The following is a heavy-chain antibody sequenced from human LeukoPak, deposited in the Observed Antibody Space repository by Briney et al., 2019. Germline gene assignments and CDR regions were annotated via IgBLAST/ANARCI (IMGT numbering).Heavy chain of an antibody. V-gene: IGHV5-51*01. D-gene: IGHD4-17*01. J-gene: IGHJ4*02. CDR3: ARFGPNGDYVLDY. CDR2: IYPGDSDT. CDR1: GYRFTSYW. Sequence: GESLKISFKGSGYRFTSYWIGWVRQMPGKGLGWMGIIYPGDSDTRYSPSFQGQVTISADKSISTAYLQWSSLKASDTAMYYCARFGPNGDYVLDYWGQGTLVTVSS.